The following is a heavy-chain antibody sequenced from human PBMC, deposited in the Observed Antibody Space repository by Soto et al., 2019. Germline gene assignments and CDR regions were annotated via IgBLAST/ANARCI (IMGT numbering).Heavy chain of an antibody. Sequence: PSETQSLTWAVEGGTCRGYDGSWILKQPGKGLEWIGYIYYSGSTNYNPSLKSRVTISVDTSKNQFSLKLSSVTAADTAVYYCARVYSYSKIYYYSYMAVWGKGTTVPVSS. V-gene: IGHV4-59*01. CDR2: IYYSGST. CDR1: GGTCRGYD. J-gene: IGHJ6*03. D-gene: IGHD4-4*01. CDR3: ARVYSYSKIYYYSYMAV.